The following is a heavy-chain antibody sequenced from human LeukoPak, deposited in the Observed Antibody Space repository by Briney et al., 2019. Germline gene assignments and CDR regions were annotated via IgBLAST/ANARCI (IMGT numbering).Heavy chain of an antibody. CDR1: GFTFSSYS. D-gene: IGHD2-8*01. J-gene: IGHJ4*02. CDR3: ATVLMGSFDY. Sequence: GSLRLSCAASGFTFSSYSMNWVRQAPGKGLEWIGSIFHSGSTYYNPSLKSRVTISVDTSKNQFSLKLSSVTAADTAVYYCATVLMGSFDYWGQGTLVTVSS. CDR2: IFHSGST. V-gene: IGHV4-38-2*01.